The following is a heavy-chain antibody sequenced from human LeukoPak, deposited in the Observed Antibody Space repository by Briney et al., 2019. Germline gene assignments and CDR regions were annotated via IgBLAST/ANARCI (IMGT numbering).Heavy chain of an antibody. CDR2: IYYSGST. Sequence: SETLSLTCTVSGGSISSGGYYWSWFRQHPGKGLEWIGYIYYSGSTYYNPSLKSRVTISVDTSKNQFSLKLSSVTAADTAVYYCARERDLTTVRGTHYYGMDVWGQGTTVTVSS. V-gene: IGHV4-31*03. CDR1: GGSISSGGYY. CDR3: ARERDLTTVRGTHYYGMDV. J-gene: IGHJ6*02. D-gene: IGHD4-4*01.